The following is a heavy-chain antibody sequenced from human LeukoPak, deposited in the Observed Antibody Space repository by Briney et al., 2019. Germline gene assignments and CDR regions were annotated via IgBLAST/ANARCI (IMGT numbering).Heavy chain of an antibody. V-gene: IGHV3-7*01. CDR2: IKQDGSEK. CDR3: ARDWYSSGWYGAYYYYGMDV. D-gene: IGHD6-19*01. J-gene: IGHJ6*02. CDR1: GFTFSSYW. Sequence: GGSLRLSCAASGFTFSSYWMSWVRQAPGKGLEWVANIKQDGSEKYYVDSVKGRFTISRDNSKNTLYLQMNSLRAEDTAVYYCARDWYSSGWYGAYYYYGMDVWGQGTTVTVSS.